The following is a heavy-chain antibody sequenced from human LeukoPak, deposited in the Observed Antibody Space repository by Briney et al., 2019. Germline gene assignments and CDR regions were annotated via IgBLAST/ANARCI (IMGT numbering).Heavy chain of an antibody. J-gene: IGHJ4*02. D-gene: IGHD1-26*01. CDR3: AKDPIFSGSYGVFDY. Sequence: GGSLRLSCAASGFTFSSYAMSWVRQAPGKGLEWVSAISGSGGSTYYADSAEGRFTISRDNSKNTLYLQMNSLRAGDTAVYYCAKDPIFSGSYGVFDYWGLGTLVTVSS. CDR1: GFTFSSYA. CDR2: ISGSGGST. V-gene: IGHV3-23*01.